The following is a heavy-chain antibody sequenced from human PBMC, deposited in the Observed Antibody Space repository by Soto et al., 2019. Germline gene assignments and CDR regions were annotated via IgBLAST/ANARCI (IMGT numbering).Heavy chain of an antibody. CDR1: GFTFSDHY. CDR2: TRNKANSYTT. V-gene: IGHV3-72*01. CDR3: ARELRDLDYYYYYYMDV. J-gene: IGHJ6*03. Sequence: PWGSLRLSCAASGFTFSDHYMDWVRQAPGKGLEWVGRTRNKANSYTTEYAASVKGRFTISRDDSKNSLYLQMNSLKTEDTAVYYCARELRDLDYYYYYYMDVWGKGTTVTVSS.